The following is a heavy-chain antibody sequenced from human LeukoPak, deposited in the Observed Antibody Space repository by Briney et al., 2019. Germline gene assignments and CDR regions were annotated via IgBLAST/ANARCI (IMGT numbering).Heavy chain of an antibody. J-gene: IGHJ4*02. CDR1: GFTFSSYG. CDR3: ARDNYDYGDYYFDY. D-gene: IGHD4-17*01. Sequence: GGSLRLSCAVSGFTFSSYGMNWLRQAPGKGLEWVSFISSGSRSIYYADSVKGRFTISRDNAKYSLYLQMNSLRTEDTAVYYCARDNYDYGDYYFDYWGQGTLVTVSS. V-gene: IGHV3-21*01. CDR2: ISSGSRSI.